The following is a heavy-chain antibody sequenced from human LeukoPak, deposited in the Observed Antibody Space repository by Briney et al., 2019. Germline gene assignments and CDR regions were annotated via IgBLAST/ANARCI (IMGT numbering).Heavy chain of an antibody. V-gene: IGHV3-48*03. CDR2: ISSSGSTI. J-gene: IGHJ3*02. CDR3: AKDLGRTYSSSWNVYAFDI. CDR1: GFTFSSYE. D-gene: IGHD6-13*01. Sequence: GGSLRLSCAASGFTFSSYEMNWVRQAPGKGLEWVSYISSSGSTIYYADSVKGRFTISRDNAKNSLYLQMNSLRAEDTAVYYCAKDLGRTYSSSWNVYAFDIWGQGTMVTVSS.